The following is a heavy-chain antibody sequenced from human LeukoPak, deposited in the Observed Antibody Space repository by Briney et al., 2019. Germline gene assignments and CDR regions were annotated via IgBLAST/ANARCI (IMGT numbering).Heavy chain of an antibody. J-gene: IGHJ4*02. D-gene: IGHD3-10*01. CDR3: ARELGSGSYYPFGY. V-gene: IGHV3-53*01. Sequence: PGGSLRLSCAASGFTFSSYEMNWVRQAPGKGLEWVSVIYSGGSTYYADSVKGRFTISRDNSKNTLYLQMNSLRAEDTAVYYCARELGSGSYYPFGYWGQGTLVTVSS. CDR2: IYSGGST. CDR1: GFTFSSYE.